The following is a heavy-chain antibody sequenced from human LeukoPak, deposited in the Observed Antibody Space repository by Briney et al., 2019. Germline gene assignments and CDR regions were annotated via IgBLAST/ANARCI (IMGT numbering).Heavy chain of an antibody. D-gene: IGHD6-25*01. CDR1: GYIFTVHN. J-gene: IGHJ5*02. CDR2: INPSSGHT. V-gene: IGHV1-46*01. CDR3: ARDSVAASNWFDP. Sequence: ASVKVSSKASGYIFTVHNMHWVRQASGQGLEWMGIINPSSGHTSYTRKFQGRISMTSDMSTSTVYMELSSLRSEDTAVYYCARDSVAASNWFDPWGQGTLVTVSS.